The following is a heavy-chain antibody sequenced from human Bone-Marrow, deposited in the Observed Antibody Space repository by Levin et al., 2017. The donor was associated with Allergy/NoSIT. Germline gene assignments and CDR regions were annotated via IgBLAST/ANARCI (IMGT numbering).Heavy chain of an antibody. CDR1: GFTFSSYA. Sequence: GGSLRLSCAASGFTFSSYAMHWVRQAPGKGLEWVAIISYDGSNKHYADSVKGRFTISRDNSKNTLYLQMNSLRPEDTAVYYCAREEQWLVSTDYYYYGMDVWGQGTTVTVSS. D-gene: IGHD6-19*01. V-gene: IGHV3-30*04. CDR2: ISYDGSNK. CDR3: AREEQWLVSTDYYYYGMDV. J-gene: IGHJ6*02.